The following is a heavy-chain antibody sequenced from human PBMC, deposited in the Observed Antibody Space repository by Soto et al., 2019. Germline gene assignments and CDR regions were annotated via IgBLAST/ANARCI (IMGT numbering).Heavy chain of an antibody. J-gene: IGHJ6*02. V-gene: IGHV1-46*01. CDR2: INPSGGST. D-gene: IGHD3-10*01. Sequence: RASVKVSCKASGYTFTSYYMHWVRQAPGQGLEWMGIINPSGGSTSYAQKLQGRVTMTRDTSTSTVYMELSSLRSEDTAVYYCARERRGWDYYYGMDVWGQGTTVTVSS. CDR3: ARERRGWDYYYGMDV. CDR1: GYTFTSYY.